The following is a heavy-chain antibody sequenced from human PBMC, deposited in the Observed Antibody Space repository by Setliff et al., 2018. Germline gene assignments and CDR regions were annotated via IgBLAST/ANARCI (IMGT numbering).Heavy chain of an antibody. D-gene: IGHD2-21*02. CDR2: IDPADSDT. CDR3: ARRGWGSSSGDCYSPKGCYYYYMDV. CDR1: GYSFTKYW. V-gene: IGHV5-51*01. J-gene: IGHJ6*03. Sequence: GESLKISCKAAGYSFTKYWIGWVRQMPGKGLEWKGIIDPADSDTTYSPSFQGQATISADKSIGTAYLQWSSLKASDTAIYYCARRGWGSSSGDCYSPKGCYYYYMDVWGKGTTVTVSS.